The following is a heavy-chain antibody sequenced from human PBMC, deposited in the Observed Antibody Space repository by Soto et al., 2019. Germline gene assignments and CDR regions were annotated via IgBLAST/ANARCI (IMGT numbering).Heavy chain of an antibody. CDR2: MYNTGST. V-gene: IGHV4-61*01. J-gene: IGHJ6*02. CDR3: ARDLWGYCGADCYPLDV. Sequence: PSETLSLTCTVSGGSVSSNSYSWGWIRQPPGKGLEWIGYMYNTGSTIYNPSLKSRVTISVDTSKNQFSLKLNSVTAADTAVYYCARDLWGYCGADCYPLDVWGQGTTVTVSS. D-gene: IGHD2-21*02. CDR1: GGSVSSNSYS.